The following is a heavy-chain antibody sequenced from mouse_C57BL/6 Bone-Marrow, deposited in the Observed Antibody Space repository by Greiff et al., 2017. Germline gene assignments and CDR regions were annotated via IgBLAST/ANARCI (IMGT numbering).Heavy chain of an antibody. D-gene: IGHD1-1*01. Sequence: VQLQQPGAELVKPGASVKLSCKASGYTFTSYWMHWVQQRTGQGLEWIGMIHPNRGSTNYNEKFKSKATLTVDKSSSTAYLQLSSLTSEDSAVYYCAKITTVVATGSDYWGQGTTPTVSS. CDR1: GYTFTSYW. V-gene: IGHV1-64*01. J-gene: IGHJ2*01. CDR2: IHPNRGST. CDR3: AKITTVVATGSDY.